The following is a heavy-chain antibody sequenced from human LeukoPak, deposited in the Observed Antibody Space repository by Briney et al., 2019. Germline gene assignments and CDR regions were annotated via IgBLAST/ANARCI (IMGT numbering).Heavy chain of an antibody. CDR1: GYTFTSYA. CDR2: ISAYNGNT. CDR3: GRGLAANDY. V-gene: IGHV1-18*01. Sequence: ASVKVSCKASGYTFTSYAMHWVRQAPGQRLEWMGWISAYNGNTNYAQKLQGRVTMTTDTSTSTAYMELRSLRSDDTAVYYCGRGLAANDYWGQGTLVTVSS. D-gene: IGHD2-15*01. J-gene: IGHJ4*02.